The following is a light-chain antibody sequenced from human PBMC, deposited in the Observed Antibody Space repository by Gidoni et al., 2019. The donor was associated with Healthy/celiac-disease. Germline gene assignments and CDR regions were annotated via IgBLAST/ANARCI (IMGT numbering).Light chain of an antibody. Sequence: EIVLTQSPGTLSLSPGERATLSCRASQSVSSSYLAWYQQKPGQAPRLLIYGASSRATGIPDRFSGSGSGTDFTITISRLEPEDFAVYYCQQYDTSSWTFGQGTKVEIK. J-gene: IGKJ1*01. CDR1: QSVSSSY. CDR3: QQYDTSSWT. V-gene: IGKV3-20*01. CDR2: GAS.